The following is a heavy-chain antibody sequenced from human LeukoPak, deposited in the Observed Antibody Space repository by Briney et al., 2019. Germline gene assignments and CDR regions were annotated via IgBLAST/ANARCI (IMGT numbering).Heavy chain of an antibody. CDR3: AKFGLYYNMDV. D-gene: IGHD3-16*01. J-gene: IGHJ6*02. CDR1: GGSISGFY. CDR2: IHYSGST. V-gene: IGHV4-59*03. Sequence: SETLSLTCAVSGGSISGFYWTWIRQPPGKGLEFIGQIHYSGSTDYNPSLKSRITMSVDTSKNQFFLSLNSVTAEDTAVYYCAKFGLYYNMDVWGQGTTVTVSS.